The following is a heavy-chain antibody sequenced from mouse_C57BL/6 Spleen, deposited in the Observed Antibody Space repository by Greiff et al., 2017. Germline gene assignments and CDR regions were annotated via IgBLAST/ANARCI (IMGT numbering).Heavy chain of an antibody. CDR3: ASLGSNYAMDY. Sequence: VQLQQPGAELVKPGASVKLSCKASGYTFTSYWMHWVKQRPGQGLEWIGMIHPNSGSTNYNEKFKSKATLTVDKSSSTAYMQLSSLTSEDSAVYYCASLGSNYAMDYWGQGTSVTVSS. CDR1: GYTFTSYW. V-gene: IGHV1-64*01. D-gene: IGHD6-1*01. J-gene: IGHJ4*01. CDR2: IHPNSGST.